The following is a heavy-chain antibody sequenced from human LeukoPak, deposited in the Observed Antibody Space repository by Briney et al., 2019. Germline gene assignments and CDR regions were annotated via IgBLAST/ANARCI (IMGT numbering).Heavy chain of an antibody. CDR2: INPNSGGT. CDR3: ARDCSGGSCYLGY. D-gene: IGHD2-15*01. J-gene: IGHJ4*02. CDR1: GYTFTSYY. Sequence: ASVKVSCKASGYTFTSYYMHWVRQAPGQGLEWMGIINPNSGGTNYAQKFQGRVTMTRDTSISTAYMELSRLRSDDTAVYYCARDCSGGSCYLGYWGQGTLVTVSS. V-gene: IGHV1-2*02.